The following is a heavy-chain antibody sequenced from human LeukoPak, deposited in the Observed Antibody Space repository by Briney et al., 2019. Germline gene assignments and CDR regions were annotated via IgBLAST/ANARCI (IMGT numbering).Heavy chain of an antibody. CDR2: ISSSGGST. CDR3: AKGARGGIAAAASDY. CDR1: GLTFSSYA. D-gene: IGHD6-13*01. Sequence: GGSLRLSCAASGLTFSSYAMSWVRQAPGKGLEWVSAISSSGGSTYYADSVKGRFTISRDNSKNTLYLQMNSLRAEDTAVYYCAKGARGGIAAAASDYWGQGTLVTVSS. V-gene: IGHV3-23*01. J-gene: IGHJ4*02.